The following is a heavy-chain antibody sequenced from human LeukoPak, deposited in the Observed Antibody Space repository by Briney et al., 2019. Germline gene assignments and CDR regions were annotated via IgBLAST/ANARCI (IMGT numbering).Heavy chain of an antibody. CDR2: ISSSSSSI. J-gene: IGHJ4*02. CDR3: ARDKGGKDY. CDR1: GFTFSSYS. V-gene: IGHV3-48*04. Sequence: PGGSLRLSCVASGFTFSSYSMNWVRQAPGKGLEWVSHISSSSSSIYYADSVEGRFTISRDNTRNALYLQMNSLRVEDTAVYYCARDKGGKDYWGQGTLVAVSS. D-gene: IGHD3-16*01.